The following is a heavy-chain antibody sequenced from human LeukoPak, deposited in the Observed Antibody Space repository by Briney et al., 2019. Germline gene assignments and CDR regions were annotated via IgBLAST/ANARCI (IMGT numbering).Heavy chain of an antibody. CDR2: VYFTGST. J-gene: IGHJ4*02. CDR1: GDSVNSNKYY. D-gene: IGHD3-10*01. Sequence: SETLSLTCSVSGDSVNSNKYYWGWVRQTPEKGLEWIESVYFTGSTQYNPSLQNRVTMSIDTSKAQFSLRLTSVTAADTAIYCARDVGVQLLVGDYFDHWGQGILVTVSS. V-gene: IGHV4-39*07. CDR3: ARDVGVQLLVGDYFDH.